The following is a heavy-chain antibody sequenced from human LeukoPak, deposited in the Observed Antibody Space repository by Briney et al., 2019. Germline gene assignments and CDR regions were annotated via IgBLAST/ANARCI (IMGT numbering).Heavy chain of an antibody. CDR2: IFYSGST. J-gene: IGHJ3*02. V-gene: IGHV4-39*07. CDR3: ARDKVLLWFGESNDAFDI. D-gene: IGHD3-10*01. Sequence: SETLSLTCTVSGGSISTSNYYWGWIRQPPGKGLEWIGNIFYSGSTYYSPSLRSRVTISLDTSKNQFSLKLSSVTAADTAVYYCARDKVLLWFGESNDAFDIWGQGTMVTVSS. CDR1: GGSISTSNYY.